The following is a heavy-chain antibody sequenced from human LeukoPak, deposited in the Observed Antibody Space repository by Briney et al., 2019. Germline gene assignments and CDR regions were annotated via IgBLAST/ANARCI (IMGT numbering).Heavy chain of an antibody. V-gene: IGHV4-30-4*01. CDR1: GGSISSGDYY. Sequence: SETLSLTCTVSGGSISSGDYYWSWIRQPPGKGLEWIGYIYYSGSTYYNVSLKSRITISVDTSKNQFSLKLSSVTAADTAVYYCARDNLRFCSGGSCPGGAFDIWGQGTMVIVSS. CDR3: ARDNLRFCSGGSCPGGAFDI. J-gene: IGHJ3*02. D-gene: IGHD2-15*01. CDR2: IYYSGST.